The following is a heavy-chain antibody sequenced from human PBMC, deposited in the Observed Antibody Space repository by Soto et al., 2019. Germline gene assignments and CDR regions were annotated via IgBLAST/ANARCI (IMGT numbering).Heavy chain of an antibody. D-gene: IGHD3-10*01. J-gene: IGHJ4*02. CDR3: AKYGPMVRGVTPDYYFDY. V-gene: IGHV3-23*01. CDR1: GLTFSSYA. Sequence: GGSLRLSCAASGLTFSSYAMSWVRQAPGKGLEWVSAISGSGGSTYYADSVKGRFTISRDNSKNTLYLQMNSLRAEDTAVYYCAKYGPMVRGVTPDYYFDYWGQGTLVTVSS. CDR2: ISGSGGST.